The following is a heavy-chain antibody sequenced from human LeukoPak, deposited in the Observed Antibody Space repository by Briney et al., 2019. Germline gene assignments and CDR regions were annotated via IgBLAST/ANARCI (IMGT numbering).Heavy chain of an antibody. V-gene: IGHV3-23*01. D-gene: IGHD5-24*01. CDR3: AKDIQLST. J-gene: IGHJ3*01. Sequence: GGSLRLSCAASGFTFSSYSMNWVRQAPGKGLEWVSLIGPVGDSPFYADSVKGRFTISRDNSKNTLSLQMNSLRVEDTAIYYCAKDIQLSTWGLGTMVTVSS. CDR1: GFTFSSYS. CDR2: IGPVGDSP.